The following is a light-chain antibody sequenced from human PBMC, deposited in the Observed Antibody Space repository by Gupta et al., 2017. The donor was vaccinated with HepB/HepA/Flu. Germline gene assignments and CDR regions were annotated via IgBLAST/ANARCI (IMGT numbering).Light chain of an antibody. CDR1: QSVSSY. V-gene: IGKV3-11*01. J-gene: IGKJ1*01. CDR3: QHRSNWSWT. Sequence: EIVLTQSPATLSLSPGERATLSCRASQSVSSYLAWYQQKPGQAPRLLIYDASNRATGIPARFSGSGSGTEFTLTISSREPEDFAVYYCQHRSNWSWTFGQGTKVEIK. CDR2: DAS.